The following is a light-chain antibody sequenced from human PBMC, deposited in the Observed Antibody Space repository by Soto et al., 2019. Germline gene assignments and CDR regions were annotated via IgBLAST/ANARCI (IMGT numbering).Light chain of an antibody. J-gene: IGLJ3*02. V-gene: IGLV2-23*03. Sequence: QSALTQPASVSGSPGQSITISCTGTSSDVGSYNLVSWYQQHPGKAPKLMIYEGSKRPSGVSNRFSGSKSGNTASLTISGLQAEDEADYYCCSYAGSSPFPSGVFGGGTKLTVL. CDR3: CSYAGSSPFPSGV. CDR2: EGS. CDR1: SSDVGSYNL.